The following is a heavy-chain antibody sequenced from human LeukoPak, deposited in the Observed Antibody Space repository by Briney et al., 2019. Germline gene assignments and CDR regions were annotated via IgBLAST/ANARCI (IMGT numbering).Heavy chain of an antibody. CDR3: ARDHSSGWAYYFDY. D-gene: IGHD6-19*01. Sequence: GGSLRLSCAASGFTFSSYGMHWVRQAPGKGLEWVAVIWYDGSNKYYADSVKGRFTTSRDNSKNTLYLQMNSLRAEDTAVYYCARDHSSGWAYYFDYWGQGTLVTVSS. CDR1: GFTFSSYG. J-gene: IGHJ4*02. V-gene: IGHV3-33*01. CDR2: IWYDGSNK.